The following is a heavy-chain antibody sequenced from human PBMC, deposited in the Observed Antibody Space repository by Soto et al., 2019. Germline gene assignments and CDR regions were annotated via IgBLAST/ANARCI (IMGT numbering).Heavy chain of an antibody. Sequence: GGSLRLSCAASGFTFSNYWMNWVRQAPGKGLEWVANIKEDGSDKHYVDSVKGRFSISRDNPKSSLFLQMNSLRAEDTAVYYCVTDRDYSKAYWGQGTLVTVSS. V-gene: IGHV3-7*01. CDR2: IKEDGSDK. CDR1: GFTFSNYW. CDR3: VTDRDYSKAY. J-gene: IGHJ4*02. D-gene: IGHD4-4*01.